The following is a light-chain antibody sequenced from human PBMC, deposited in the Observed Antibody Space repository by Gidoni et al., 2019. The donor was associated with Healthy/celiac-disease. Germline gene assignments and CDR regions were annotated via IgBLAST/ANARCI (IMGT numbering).Light chain of an antibody. Sequence: DIVMTQSPYSLAVSLGERATINCKSSQSVLYSSNNKNYLAWYQQKPGQPPKLLIYWASTRESGVPDRFSGSGSGTDFTLTISSLQAEDVAVYYCQQYYSTPRTFGQXTKVEIK. CDR2: WAS. CDR3: QQYYSTPRT. CDR1: QSVLYSSNNKNY. J-gene: IGKJ1*01. V-gene: IGKV4-1*01.